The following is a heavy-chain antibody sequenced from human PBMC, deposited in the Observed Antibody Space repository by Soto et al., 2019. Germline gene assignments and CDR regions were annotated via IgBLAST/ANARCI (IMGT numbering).Heavy chain of an antibody. CDR2: IYHSGST. CDR1: GDTIRSAVYS. Sequence: LASAACGDTIRSAVYSWNWIRQPPGKGLEWIGYIYHSGSTFYNPSLKSRVTISVDRSKNQFSLKLSSVTTADTAVYYCARVPGAWGQGTTVTVSS. CDR3: ARVPGA. V-gene: IGHV4-30-2*01. J-gene: IGHJ6*02.